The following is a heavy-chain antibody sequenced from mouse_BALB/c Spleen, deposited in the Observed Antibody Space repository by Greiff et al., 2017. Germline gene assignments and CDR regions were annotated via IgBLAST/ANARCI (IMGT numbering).Heavy chain of an antibody. CDR2: IYPGNSDT. CDR3: SPYYYGRWYFDV. D-gene: IGHD1-1*01. Sequence: VQLQQSGTVLARPGASVKMSCKASGYSFTSYWMHWVKQRPGQGLEWIGAIYPGNSDTSYNQKFKGKAKLTAVTSASTAYMELSSLTNEDSAVYYCSPYYYGRWYFDVWGAGTTVTVSS. CDR1: GYSFTSYW. J-gene: IGHJ1*01. V-gene: IGHV1-5*01.